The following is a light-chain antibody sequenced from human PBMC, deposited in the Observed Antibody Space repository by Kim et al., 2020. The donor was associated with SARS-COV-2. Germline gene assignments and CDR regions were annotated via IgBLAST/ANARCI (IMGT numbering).Light chain of an antibody. V-gene: IGKV3D-20*02. CDR2: DVS. J-gene: IGKJ1*01. Sequence: LSPGESATLPCKASQLTATYLAWYQHRPGQAPRLLIHDVSIRASGVPDRFTGSGSGTDFTLTISRLEPEDSAVYYCQQYNISPWTFGPGTKVDIK. CDR3: QQYNISPWT. CDR1: QLTATY.